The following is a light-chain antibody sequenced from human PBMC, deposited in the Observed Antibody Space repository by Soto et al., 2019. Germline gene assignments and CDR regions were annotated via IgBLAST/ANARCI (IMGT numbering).Light chain of an antibody. CDR1: SSDVGGYNY. CDR2: DVN. V-gene: IGLV2-11*01. CDR3: CSYAASNTFV. J-gene: IGLJ1*01. Sequence: QSVLTQPRSVSGSPGQSVTISCTGTSSDVGGYNYVSWYQQHPGEAPKLMIYDVNKRPSGVPDRFSGSKSGNTASLTISGLQAEDEADYYCCSYAASNTFVFGTGTKVTVL.